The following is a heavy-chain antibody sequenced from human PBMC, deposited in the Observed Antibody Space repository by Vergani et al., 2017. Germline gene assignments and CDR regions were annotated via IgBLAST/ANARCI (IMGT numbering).Heavy chain of an antibody. V-gene: IGHV3-21*01. CDR1: GFTFSSYS. Sequence: EVQLVESGGGLVKPGGSLRLSCAASGFTFSSYSMNWVRQAPGKGLEWVSSISSSSSYIYYADSVKGRFTISRDNAKNSLYLQMNSLRAEDTAVYYCARARRDGYDNWFDPWGQGTLVTVSS. J-gene: IGHJ5*02. D-gene: IGHD5-24*01. CDR3: ARARRDGYDNWFDP. CDR2: ISSSSSYI.